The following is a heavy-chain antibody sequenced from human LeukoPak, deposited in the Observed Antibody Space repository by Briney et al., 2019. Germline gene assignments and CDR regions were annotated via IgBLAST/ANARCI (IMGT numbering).Heavy chain of an antibody. CDR1: GYTFTSFG. V-gene: IGHV1-69*13. CDR2: IIPIFGTA. Sequence: ASVKVSCKPSGYTFTSFGINWVRQAPGQGLEWMGGIIPIFGTANYAQKFQGRVTITADESTSTAYMELSSLRSEDTAVYYCARVGNYYYYGMDVWGQGTTVTVSS. CDR3: ARVGNYYYYGMDV. J-gene: IGHJ6*02.